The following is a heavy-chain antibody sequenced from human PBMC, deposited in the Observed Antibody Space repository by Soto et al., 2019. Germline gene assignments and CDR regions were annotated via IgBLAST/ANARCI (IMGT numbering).Heavy chain of an antibody. J-gene: IGHJ6*02. D-gene: IGHD6-19*01. CDR3: AKVLVAGPYYYYYGMDV. V-gene: IGHV3-74*01. CDR2: INSDGSNK. Sequence: GGSLRLSCAASGFTFSSYWMHWVRQAPGKGLVWVSRINSDGSNKYYADSVKGRFTISRDNSKNTLYLQMNSLRAEDTAVYYCAKVLVAGPYYYYYGMDVWGQGTTVTVSS. CDR1: GFTFSSYW.